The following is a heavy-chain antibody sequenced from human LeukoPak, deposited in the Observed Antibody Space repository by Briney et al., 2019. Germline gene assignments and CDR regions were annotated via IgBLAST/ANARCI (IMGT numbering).Heavy chain of an antibody. CDR1: GGSISSGSYY. Sequence: SETLSLTCTVSGGSISSGSYYWSWIRQPAGKGLEWIGRIYTSGSTNYNPSLKSRVTISVDTSKNQFSLKLSSVTAADTAVYYCARGGGAARRGRGFGYYYYMDVWGKGTTVTVSS. CDR2: IYTSGST. CDR3: ARGGGAARRGRGFGYYYYMDV. V-gene: IGHV4-61*02. D-gene: IGHD6-6*01. J-gene: IGHJ6*03.